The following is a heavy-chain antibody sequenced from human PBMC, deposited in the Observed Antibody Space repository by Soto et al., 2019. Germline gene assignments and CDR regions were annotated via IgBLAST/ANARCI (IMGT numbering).Heavy chain of an antibody. CDR1: GFTFSGSA. J-gene: IGHJ5*02. CDR3: TRLYNNFKFDP. CDR2: IKSKANNYAT. V-gene: IGHV3-73*01. D-gene: IGHD3-10*01. Sequence: GGSLRLSCSISGFTFSGSAMHWVRHASGKGLEWVGRIKSKANNYATAYTASVKGRFTISRDDSRNTAYLQMNSLRAADTAIYYCTRLYNNFKFDPWGQRPLGTVYS.